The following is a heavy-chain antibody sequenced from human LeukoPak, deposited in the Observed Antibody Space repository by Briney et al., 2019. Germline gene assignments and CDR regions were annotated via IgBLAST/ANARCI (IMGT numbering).Heavy chain of an antibody. V-gene: IGHV5-51*01. CDR1: GYSFTNYW. J-gene: IGHJ3*02. CDR3: ARPDYDSSGSLDDAFDI. CDR2: IYPGDSDT. Sequence: GESLKISCKGSGYSFTNYWIGWVRQMPGKGLEWMGIIYPGDSDTRYSPSFQGQVTISADKSISTAYLQWSSLKASDTAMYYCARPDYDSSGSLDDAFDIWGQGTMVTVSS. D-gene: IGHD3-22*01.